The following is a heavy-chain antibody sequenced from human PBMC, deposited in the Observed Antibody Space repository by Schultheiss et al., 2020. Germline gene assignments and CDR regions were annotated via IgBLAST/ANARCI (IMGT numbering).Heavy chain of an antibody. CDR1: GYTFTSYY. CDR3: ARDRPTTVTTPGGAVCDY. D-gene: IGHD4-17*01. J-gene: IGHJ4*02. V-gene: IGHV1-46*01. CDR2: INPSGGST. Sequence: ASVKVSCKASGYTFTSYYMHWVRQAPGQGLEWMGIINPSGGSTSYAQKFQGRVTMTTDTSTSTAYMELRSLRSDDTAVYYCARDRPTTVTTPGGAVCDYWGQGTLVTVSS.